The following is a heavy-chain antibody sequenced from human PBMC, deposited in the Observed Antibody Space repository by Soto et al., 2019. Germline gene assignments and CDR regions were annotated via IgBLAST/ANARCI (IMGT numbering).Heavy chain of an antibody. CDR1: GGYISSGDYY. V-gene: IGHV4-31*03. J-gene: IGHJ3*02. Sequence: SDTLSLTCTVSGGYISSGDYYWSWIRQHPGKGLEWIGYIYYSGITYYNPSLKSRISISVDTSKNQFSLKLRSVTAADTAVYYCARAPVHIVVVTALASAFDIWCQGTMGTVS. D-gene: IGHD2-21*02. CDR3: ARAPVHIVVVTALASAFDI. CDR2: IYYSGIT.